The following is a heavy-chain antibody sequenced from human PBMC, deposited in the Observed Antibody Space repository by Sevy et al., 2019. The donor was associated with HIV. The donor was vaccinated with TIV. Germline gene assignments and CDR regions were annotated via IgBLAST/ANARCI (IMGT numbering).Heavy chain of an antibody. CDR1: GFSLSTSGVG. J-gene: IGHJ5*02. CDR3: SLLNYEYVWGSYPPPLFDP. D-gene: IGHD3-16*02. Sequence: SGPTLVNPTQTLTLTCTFSGFSLSTSGVGVGWIRQPPGKALEWLALLYWNDDKRYSPTLKSRRTTTKETSKNQLVLTMTNMDPVDTATYYCSLLNYEYVWGSYPPPLFDPWGQGTLVTVSS. V-gene: IGHV2-5*01. CDR2: LYWNDDK.